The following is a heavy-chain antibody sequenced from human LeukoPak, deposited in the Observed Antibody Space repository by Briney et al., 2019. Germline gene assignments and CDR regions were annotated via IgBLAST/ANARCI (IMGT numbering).Heavy chain of an antibody. J-gene: IGHJ4*02. CDR2: ISGDGGTT. Sequence: PGGSLRLSCAASGFIFDEYAMHWVRQAPGQGLEWVSLISGDGGTTNYADSVKGRFTISRDNSKNSLYLQMNSLRSGDTALYYCAKGYYDRSGYYYFDYWGRGTLVTVSS. V-gene: IGHV3-43*02. CDR3: AKGYYDRSGYYYFDY. CDR1: GFIFDEYA. D-gene: IGHD3-22*01.